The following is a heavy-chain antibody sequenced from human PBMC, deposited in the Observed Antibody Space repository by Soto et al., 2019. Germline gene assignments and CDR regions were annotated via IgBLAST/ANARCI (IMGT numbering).Heavy chain of an antibody. CDR1: GSITNHH. D-gene: IGHD6-19*01. Sequence: QVHLVQSGAEVKKPGASVNVSCQASGSITNHHMHWVRQAPGQGLEWMGIFNPSGLSTTYAQKFQGRVTITRDTSTSTVYMELGSLISEDTAVYFCAKVTHRGPIAVAGPLGSWGQGTLVIVSS. V-gene: IGHV1-46*01. CDR3: AKVTHRGPIAVAGPLGS. CDR2: FNPSGLST. J-gene: IGHJ4*02.